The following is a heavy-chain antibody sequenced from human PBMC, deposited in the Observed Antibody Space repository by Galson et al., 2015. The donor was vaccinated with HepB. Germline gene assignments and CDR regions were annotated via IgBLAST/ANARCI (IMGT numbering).Heavy chain of an antibody. CDR2: ISDSGDTT. V-gene: IGHV3-23*01. Sequence: SLRLSCAASGFTFTTYAMSWVRQAPGKGLEWVSGISDSGDTTFYADSVKGRFTVSRDNSKNTLYLQMNSLRAEDTAIYYCAKIQATRVGPIDNWGQGTLVTVSS. CDR3: AKIQATRVGPIDN. D-gene: IGHD5-18*01. J-gene: IGHJ4*02. CDR1: GFTFTTYA.